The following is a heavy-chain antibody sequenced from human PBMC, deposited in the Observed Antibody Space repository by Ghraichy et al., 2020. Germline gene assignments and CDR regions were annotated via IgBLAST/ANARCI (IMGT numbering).Heavy chain of an antibody. CDR2: IYNPENT. Sequence: SETLSLTCTVSGGSISSSTYFWAWIRQPPGKGLEWIGSIYNPENTYYNPSLKSRVTISADTSRKQFSLKLSSVTAADTAVYYCAMPYSRSRNWFDPWGPGTLVTSSS. J-gene: IGHJ5*02. CDR3: AMPYSRSRNWFDP. V-gene: IGHV4-39*01. CDR1: GGSISSSTYF. D-gene: IGHD6-13*01.